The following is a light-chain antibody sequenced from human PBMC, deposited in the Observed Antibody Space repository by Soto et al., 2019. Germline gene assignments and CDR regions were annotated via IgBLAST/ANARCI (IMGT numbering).Light chain of an antibody. CDR3: CSYAGRTNPVV. J-gene: IGLJ2*01. CDR2: EVS. V-gene: IGLV2-14*01. CDR1: SSDVVTYKY. Sequence: QSALTQPASVSGSPGQSIAISCTGTSSDVVTYKYVSWYQQQPGTAPKLMIHEVSIRPSGVCDRCAGSKSGNPASLTISGQRPEDEAYDYCCSYAGRTNPVVFGGGTKLTVL.